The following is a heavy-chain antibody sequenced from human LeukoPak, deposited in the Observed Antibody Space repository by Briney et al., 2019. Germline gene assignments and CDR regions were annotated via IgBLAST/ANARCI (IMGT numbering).Heavy chain of an antibody. Sequence: GGSLRLSCAASGFSFSNAWLSWVRQAPGKGLEWVGRIKSKTDGGTTDYAAPVKGRFTISRDDSKNTLYLQMNSLKTEDTAVYYCTTDRYGNAFDIWGQGTMVTVSS. D-gene: IGHD3-16*02. CDR2: IKSKTDGGTT. CDR1: GFSFSNAW. J-gene: IGHJ3*02. V-gene: IGHV3-15*01. CDR3: TTDRYGNAFDI.